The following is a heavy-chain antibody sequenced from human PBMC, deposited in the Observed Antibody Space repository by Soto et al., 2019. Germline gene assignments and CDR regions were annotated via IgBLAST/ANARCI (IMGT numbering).Heavy chain of an antibody. CDR2: IMPIIGTA. J-gene: IGHJ4*02. CDR3: ARDLEFRDGNISHLDY. CDR1: GGTFSSHV. Sequence: QVQLVQSGAEVKKPGSSVKVSCKASGGTFSSHVFNWVRQAPGQGLEWMGGIMPIIGTANYAQKFQGRVTITADESTSPGYLELSRLRSEDTAVYYCARDLEFRDGNISHLDYWGQGTLVTVSS. D-gene: IGHD3-10*01. V-gene: IGHV1-69*01.